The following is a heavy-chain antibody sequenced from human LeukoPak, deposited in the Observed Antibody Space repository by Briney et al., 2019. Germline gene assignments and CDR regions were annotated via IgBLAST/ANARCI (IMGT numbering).Heavy chain of an antibody. CDR3: ARVVVVAATDEKDY. V-gene: IGHV3-21*01. J-gene: IGHJ4*02. CDR1: GFTFSSYS. Sequence: PGGSLRLSCAASGFTFSSYSMNWVRQAPGKGLEWVSSISSSSSYIYYADSVKGRFTISRDNAKNSLYLQMNSLKAEDTAVYYCARVVVVAATDEKDYWGQGTLVTVSS. D-gene: IGHD2-15*01. CDR2: ISSSSSYI.